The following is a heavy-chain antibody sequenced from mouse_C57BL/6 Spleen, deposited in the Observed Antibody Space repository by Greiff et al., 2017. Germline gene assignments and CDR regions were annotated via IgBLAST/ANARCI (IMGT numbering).Heavy chain of an antibody. J-gene: IGHJ2*01. CDR2: INPSNGGT. Sequence: VQLQQPGTELVKPGASVKLSCKASGYTFTSYWMHWVKPRPGQGLEWIGNINPSNGGTNYNEKFKSKATLTVDKSSSTAYMQLSSLTSEDSAVYYCARRGTTVVPLFDYWGQGTTLTVSS. D-gene: IGHD1-1*01. CDR3: ARRGTTVVPLFDY. CDR1: GYTFTSYW. V-gene: IGHV1-53*01.